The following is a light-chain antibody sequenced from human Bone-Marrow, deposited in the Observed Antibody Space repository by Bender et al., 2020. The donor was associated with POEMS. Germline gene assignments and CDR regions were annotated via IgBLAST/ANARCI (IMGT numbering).Light chain of an antibody. V-gene: IGLV1-36*01. CDR1: SSNIGSNY. Sequence: QSLLTQPPSVSAAPGQRVTISCSGSSSNIGSNYVYWYQQLPGPAPKLLIYYDDLLTAGVSDRFSASKSGTSASLAISELQSEDEALYYCTAWDDSLSDWVFGGGTKLTVL. CDR3: TAWDDSLSDWV. CDR2: YDD. J-gene: IGLJ3*02.